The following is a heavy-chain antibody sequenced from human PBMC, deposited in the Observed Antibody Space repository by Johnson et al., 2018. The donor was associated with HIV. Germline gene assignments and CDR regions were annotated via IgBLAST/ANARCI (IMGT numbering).Heavy chain of an antibody. D-gene: IGHD3-16*02. Sequence: QVQLVESGGGVVQPGGSLRLSCAASGFTFSSYGIHWVRQAPGKGLEWVAFIRYDGTNKYYADSVKGRFTISRDNSKNTLYLQMNSLRAEDTAVYYCAGEDGLGESALVFDMWGQGTMVTVSS. V-gene: IGHV3-30*02. CDR2: IRYDGTNK. CDR3: AGEDGLGESALVFDM. CDR1: GFTFSSYG. J-gene: IGHJ3*02.